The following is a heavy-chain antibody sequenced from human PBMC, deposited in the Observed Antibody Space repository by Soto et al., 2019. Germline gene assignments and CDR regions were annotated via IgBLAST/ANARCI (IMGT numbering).Heavy chain of an antibody. CDR2: IWYDGSNK. J-gene: IGHJ6*02. Sequence: GGSLRLSCAASGFTFSSYGMHWVRQAPGKGLEWVAVIWYDGSNKYYADSVKGRFTISRDNSKNTLYLQMNSLRAEDTAVYYCAREAQGYYDFLSGYQNYYYYGMDVWGQGTTFSVSS. V-gene: IGHV3-33*01. CDR1: GFTFSSYG. CDR3: AREAQGYYDFLSGYQNYYYYGMDV. D-gene: IGHD3-3*01.